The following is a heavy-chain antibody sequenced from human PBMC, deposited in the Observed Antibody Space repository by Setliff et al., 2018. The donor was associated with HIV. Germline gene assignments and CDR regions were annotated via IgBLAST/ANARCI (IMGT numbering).Heavy chain of an antibody. V-gene: IGHV3-7*03. CDR3: ARGHYSSSSG. D-gene: IGHD6-6*01. CDR1: GFTFSSYN. J-gene: IGHJ4*02. Sequence: PGGSLRLSCAASGFTFSSYNMNWVRQAPGKGLEWVANIEKDGSEKYYVDSVKGRFTISRDNAKNSLYLQMNSLRAEDTAVYYCARGHYSSSSGWGQGALVTVSS. CDR2: IEKDGSEK.